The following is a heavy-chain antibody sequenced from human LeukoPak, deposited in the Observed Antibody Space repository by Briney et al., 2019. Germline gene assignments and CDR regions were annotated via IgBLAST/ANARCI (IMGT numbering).Heavy chain of an antibody. V-gene: IGHV3-23*01. D-gene: IGHD2-15*01. J-gene: IGHJ4*02. CDR3: AKDRDSGGSLIFDY. CDR1: GFTLSSYA. Sequence: GGSLRLSCAASGFTLSSYAMSWVRQAPGKGLEWVSAISGSGGSTYYADSVKGRFTISRDNSKNTLYLQMNSLRAEDTAVYYCAKDRDSGGSLIFDYWGQGTLVTVSS. CDR2: ISGSGGST.